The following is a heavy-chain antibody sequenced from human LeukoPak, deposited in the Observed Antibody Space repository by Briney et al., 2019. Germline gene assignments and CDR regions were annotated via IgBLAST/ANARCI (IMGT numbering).Heavy chain of an antibody. V-gene: IGHV3-53*01. CDR3: ARTPVSSGWYGVRLDYFDY. Sequence: PGGSLRLSCAASGFTVRSNYMSWVRQAPGKGLEGGSVIYSGWSTYYADSVKGRVTIPRDHPTTTLYLQMNSLRPEDTAVYSCARTPVSSGWYGVRLDYFDYWGQGTLVTVSS. J-gene: IGHJ4*02. D-gene: IGHD6-19*01. CDR2: IYSGWST. CDR1: GFTVRSNY.